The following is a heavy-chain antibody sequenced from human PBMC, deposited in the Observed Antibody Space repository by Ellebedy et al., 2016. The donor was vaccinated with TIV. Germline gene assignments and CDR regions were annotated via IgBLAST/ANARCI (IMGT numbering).Heavy chain of an antibody. CDR2: IYRTGKT. J-gene: IGHJ4*02. D-gene: IGHD1-1*01. V-gene: IGHV4-59*08. CDR1: EASVTNYY. CDR3: ARHERIPGLMGIDH. Sequence: SETLSLXXTVSEASVTNYYWSWIRQSPGKGLEWIGYIYRTGKTDYNPSLRGRVAMSIDTSNNQFTLTLTSVTAADTAVYFCARHERIPGLMGIDHWGQGTLVTVSS.